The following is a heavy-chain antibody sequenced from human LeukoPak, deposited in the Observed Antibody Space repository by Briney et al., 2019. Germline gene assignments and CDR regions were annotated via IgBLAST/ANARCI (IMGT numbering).Heavy chain of an antibody. D-gene: IGHD3-22*01. CDR2: INPSGGST. V-gene: IGHV1-46*01. CDR1: GYTFTDYY. Sequence: ASVKVSCKASGYTFTDYYIHWVRQAPGQGLEWMGIINPSGGSTSYAQKFQGRVTMTRDTSTSTVYMELSSLRSEDTAVYYCASIKYYYDSSTRDAFDIWGQGTMVTVPS. J-gene: IGHJ3*02. CDR3: ASIKYYYDSSTRDAFDI.